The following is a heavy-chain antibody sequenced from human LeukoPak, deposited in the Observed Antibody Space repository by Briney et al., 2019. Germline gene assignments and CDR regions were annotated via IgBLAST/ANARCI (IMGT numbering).Heavy chain of an antibody. Sequence: SETLSLTFTVSGCSISSYYWSWFLRPPGKGLEGIGYIYYSGSTNYNPSIKSRVTISGDTSKNQVSLKLSSVTAADAAVYYCERGIAGAGYYYYYYMDVWGKGTTVTVSS. CDR1: GCSISSYY. J-gene: IGHJ6*03. V-gene: IGHV4-59*01. CDR2: IYYSGST. CDR3: ERGIAGAGYYYYYYMDV. D-gene: IGHD6-19*01.